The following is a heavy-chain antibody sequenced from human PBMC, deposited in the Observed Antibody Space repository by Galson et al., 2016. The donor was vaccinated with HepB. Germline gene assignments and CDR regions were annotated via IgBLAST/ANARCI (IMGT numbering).Heavy chain of an antibody. J-gene: IGHJ4*02. D-gene: IGHD2-2*01. Sequence: TLSLTCTFSGGSITTGTKYWTWIRQPAGKGLEWIGGISTSGTTNYNPSLRSRVTISMDTSKTQFSLRLRSVTASDTAMYYCARMPDSWGRGTLVSVSS. CDR2: ISTSGTT. V-gene: IGHV4-61*02. CDR1: GGSITTGTKY. CDR3: ARMPDS.